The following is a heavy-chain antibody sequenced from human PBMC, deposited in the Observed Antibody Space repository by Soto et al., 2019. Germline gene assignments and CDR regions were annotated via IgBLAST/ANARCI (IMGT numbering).Heavy chain of an antibody. CDR1: GFTFSSYR. Sequence: EVQLVESGGGLVQPGGSLRLSCAASGFTFSSYRMSWVRQAPGKGLEWVANIKQDGSEKYYVDSVKGRFTISRDNAKNSLYLQMNSLRAEDTAVYYCARDSRTTTVVKYWGQGTLVTVSS. D-gene: IGHD4-17*01. CDR3: ARDSRTTTVVKY. CDR2: IKQDGSEK. V-gene: IGHV3-7*01. J-gene: IGHJ4*02.